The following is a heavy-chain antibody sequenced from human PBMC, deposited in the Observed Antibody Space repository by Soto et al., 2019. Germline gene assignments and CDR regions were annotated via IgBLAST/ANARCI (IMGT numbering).Heavy chain of an antibody. CDR2: IIPILGIA. J-gene: IGHJ4*02. CDR1: GGTFSSYT. Sequence: QVQLVQSGAEVKKPGSSVKVSCKASGGTFSSYTISWVRQAPGQGLEWMGRIIPILGIANYAQKFQGRVTITAEKSTSTAYMELSSLRSEDTAVYYCLTGYGDGRFYWGQGTLVTVSS. V-gene: IGHV1-69*02. D-gene: IGHD4-17*01. CDR3: LTGYGDGRFY.